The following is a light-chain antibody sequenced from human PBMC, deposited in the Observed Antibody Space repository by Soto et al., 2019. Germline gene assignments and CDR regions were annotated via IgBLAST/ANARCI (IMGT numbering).Light chain of an antibody. CDR2: GAS. CDR1: QSVSRSY. Sequence: IVLTPSPGTLSLSPRERATRCCRASQSVSRSYLAWYQQKPGQAPRLLIYGASSTATGIPDRFSGSGSGTGFTLTIRRLALEASAVYYCKQYGSCPLTLGGWTKV. V-gene: IGKV3-20*01. CDR3: KQYGSCPLT. J-gene: IGKJ4*01.